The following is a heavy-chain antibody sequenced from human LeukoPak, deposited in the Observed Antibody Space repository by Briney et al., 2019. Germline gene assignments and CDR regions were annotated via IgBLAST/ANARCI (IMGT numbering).Heavy chain of an antibody. CDR1: GGSISSYY. CDR3: ARHKIRFGELLYFDY. V-gene: IGHV4-59*08. J-gene: IGHJ4*02. Sequence: PSETLSLTCTVSGGSISSYYWSWLRPPPGQGLEWIGYINYSGSTTYNPSLKSRVTISVDTSKNQFSLKLSSVTAADTAVYYCARHKIRFGELLYFDYWGQGTLVTVSS. CDR2: INYSGST. D-gene: IGHD3-10*01.